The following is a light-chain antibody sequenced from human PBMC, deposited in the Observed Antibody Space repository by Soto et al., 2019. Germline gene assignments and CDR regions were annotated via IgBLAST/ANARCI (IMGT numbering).Light chain of an antibody. CDR1: QSVGSY. Sequence: EIVLTQSPATLSLSPGERATLSCRASQSVGSYLAWYQQKPGQTPRLLIYDASNRATDIPAKFSGSGSGTDFTLTISSLEPEDFAVYYCQQRSNWPVTFGQGTSVEIK. J-gene: IGKJ1*01. CDR2: DAS. V-gene: IGKV3-11*01. CDR3: QQRSNWPVT.